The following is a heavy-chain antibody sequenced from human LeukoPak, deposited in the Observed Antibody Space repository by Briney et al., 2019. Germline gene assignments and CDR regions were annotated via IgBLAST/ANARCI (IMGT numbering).Heavy chain of an antibody. V-gene: IGHV3-11*01. Sequence: GGSLRLSCAASGFTFSDYYMSWIRQAPGKGLEWVSYITSSGSTIYYADSVKGRFTISRDNAKNSLYLQMNSLRAEDTAVYYCARYRRGYSSGWSFDYWGQGALVTVSS. CDR1: GFTFSDYY. J-gene: IGHJ4*02. D-gene: IGHD6-19*01. CDR2: ITSSGSTI. CDR3: ARYRRGYSSGWSFDY.